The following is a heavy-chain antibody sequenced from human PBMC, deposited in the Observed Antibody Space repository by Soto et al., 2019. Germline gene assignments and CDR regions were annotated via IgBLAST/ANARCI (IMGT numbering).Heavy chain of an antibody. J-gene: IGHJ5*02. CDR3: ARVRNAVLSGWFDP. CDR1: GVSFSSYY. V-gene: IGHV4-59*01. D-gene: IGHD1-20*01. CDR2: IFYSDNT. Sequence: SETLSLTCTVSGVSFSSYYWSWIRQSPGKGLEWIGYIFYSDNTNYNPSLRSRVTISVDTSKSQFSLKLSSVTAADTAVYYCARVRNAVLSGWFDPWGQGTLVTVSS.